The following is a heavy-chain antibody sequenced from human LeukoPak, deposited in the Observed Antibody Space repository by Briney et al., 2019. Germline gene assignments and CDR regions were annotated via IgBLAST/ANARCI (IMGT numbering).Heavy chain of an antibody. CDR3: ARDYHIAAAGKARFDP. CDR1: GYTLTGYY. J-gene: IGHJ5*02. V-gene: IGHV1-2*02. Sequence: ASVKVSCKASGYTLTGYYMHWVRQAPGQGLEWMGWINPNSGGTNYAQKFQGRVTMTRDTSISTAYMELSRLRSDDTAVYYCARDYHIAAAGKARFDPWGQGTLVTVSS. D-gene: IGHD6-13*01. CDR2: INPNSGGT.